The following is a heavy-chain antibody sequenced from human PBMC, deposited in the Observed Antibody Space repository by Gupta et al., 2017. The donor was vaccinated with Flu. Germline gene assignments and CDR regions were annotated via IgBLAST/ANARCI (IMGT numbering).Heavy chain of an antibody. CDR2: MNPNSGNT. J-gene: IGHJ4*02. V-gene: IGHV1-8*01. CDR1: GYTFTSYD. Sequence: QVQLVQSGAEVKKPGASVKVSCKASGYTFTSYDLNWVRQATGQGLEWMGWMNPNSGNTGYAQKCQGIVTMTRNTSISTAYMELSSLRSEDTAVYYCARTPRYYYDSSGPPPDYWGQGTLVTVSS. D-gene: IGHD3-22*01. CDR3: ARTPRYYYDSSGPPPDY.